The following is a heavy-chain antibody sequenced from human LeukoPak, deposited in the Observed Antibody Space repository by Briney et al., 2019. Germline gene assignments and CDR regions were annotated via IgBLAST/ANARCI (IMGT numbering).Heavy chain of an antibody. J-gene: IGHJ4*02. Sequence: SETLSLTCTVSGGSMSNYYWSWIRQPAGKELEWIGRIYAGGSTTYNPSLKSRVTMSVDTSNNQFSLSLSSVTAADTAVYYCARRAYYYDSSGYYAATGFDYWGQGTLVTVSS. CDR3: ARRAYYYDSSGYYAATGFDY. CDR1: GGSMSNYY. D-gene: IGHD3-22*01. V-gene: IGHV4-4*07. CDR2: IYAGGST.